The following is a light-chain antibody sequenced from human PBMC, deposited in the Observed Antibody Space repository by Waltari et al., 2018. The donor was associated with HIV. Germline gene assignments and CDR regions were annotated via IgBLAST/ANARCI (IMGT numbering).Light chain of an antibody. Sequence: SYDLTQPPSVSVSPGQTASITCSGDKLGDKYACWYQQKPGQSPVLVIFQDSKRPSGITERFSGSNTWNTATLTISGTQAMDEADYYCQAWDSSTVVFGGGTKLTVL. J-gene: IGLJ2*01. CDR3: QAWDSSTVV. CDR1: KLGDKY. V-gene: IGLV3-1*01. CDR2: QDS.